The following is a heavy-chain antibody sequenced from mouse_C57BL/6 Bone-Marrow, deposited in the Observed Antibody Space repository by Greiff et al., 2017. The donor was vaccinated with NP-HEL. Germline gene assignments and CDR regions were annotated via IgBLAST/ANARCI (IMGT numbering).Heavy chain of an antibody. J-gene: IGHJ2*01. D-gene: IGHD1-1*01. CDR1: GFTFTDYY. CDR3: ARLITTVTDYFDY. CDR2: IRNKANGYTT. Sequence: EVNLVESGGGLVQPGGSLSLSCAASGFTFTDYYMSWVRQPPGKALEWLGFIRNKANGYTTEYSASVKGRFTISRDNSQSILYLQMNALRAEDSATYYCARLITTVTDYFDYWGQGTTLTVSS. V-gene: IGHV7-3*01.